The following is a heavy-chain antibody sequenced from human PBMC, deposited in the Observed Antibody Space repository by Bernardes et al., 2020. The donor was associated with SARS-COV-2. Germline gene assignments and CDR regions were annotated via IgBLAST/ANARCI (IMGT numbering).Heavy chain of an antibody. J-gene: IGHJ3*02. Sequence: GGSLRLSCAASGFTFSSYSMNWVRQAPGKGLEWVSYISGSSSTIYYADSVKGRFTISRDNAKNSLYLQMNSLRDEDTAVYYCARESGGYYDSSGSPDHDAFDIWGQGTMVSVSS. V-gene: IGHV3-48*02. CDR2: ISGSSSTI. CDR3: ARESGGYYDSSGSPDHDAFDI. CDR1: GFTFSSYS. D-gene: IGHD3-22*01.